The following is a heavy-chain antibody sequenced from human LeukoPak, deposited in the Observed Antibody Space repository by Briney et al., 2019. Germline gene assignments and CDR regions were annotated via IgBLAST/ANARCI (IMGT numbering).Heavy chain of an antibody. CDR1: GYTFTSYY. D-gene: IGHD3-22*01. Sequence: ASVKVSCKASGYTFTSYYMHWVRQAPGQGLEWMGIINPSGGSTSYAQKFQGRVTMTRDTSTSTVYMELSSLRSEDTAVYYRARAVTYYYDSSGYPNWFDPWGQGTLVTVSS. CDR3: ARAVTYYYDSSGYPNWFDP. V-gene: IGHV1-46*01. J-gene: IGHJ5*02. CDR2: INPSGGST.